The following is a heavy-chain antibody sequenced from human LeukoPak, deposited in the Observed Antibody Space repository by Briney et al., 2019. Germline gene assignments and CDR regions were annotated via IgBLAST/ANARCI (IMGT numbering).Heavy chain of an antibody. CDR3: ARTSHPHGSSWLFDY. V-gene: IGHV4-59*01. CDR1: GVSISSYY. D-gene: IGHD6-13*01. Sequence: SETLSLTCTVSGVSISSYYWSWIRQPPGKGLEWIGYIYFSGGTNYSPSLKSRVTISVDTSRNQFSLQLSSVTAADTGVYYCARTSHPHGSSWLFDYWGQGTLVTVSS. J-gene: IGHJ4*02. CDR2: IYFSGGT.